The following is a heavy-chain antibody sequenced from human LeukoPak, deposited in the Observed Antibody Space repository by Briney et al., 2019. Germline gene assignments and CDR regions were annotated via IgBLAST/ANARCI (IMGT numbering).Heavy chain of an antibody. D-gene: IGHD6-13*01. CDR2: IVGSGISI. CDR1: GFTFSSYN. J-gene: IGHJ4*02. Sequence: PGGSLRLSCAASGFTFSSYNMHWVRQAPGKGLEWVSSIVGSGISIYYADSVKGRFTISRDNAKNSLSLQMSSLRAEDTAVYYCASQMGLGYWGQRALVTVSS. V-gene: IGHV3-21*01. CDR3: ASQMGLGY.